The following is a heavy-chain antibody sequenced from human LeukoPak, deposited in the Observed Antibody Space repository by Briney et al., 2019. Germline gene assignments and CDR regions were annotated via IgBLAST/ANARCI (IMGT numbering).Heavy chain of an antibody. CDR3: ARDLTYYDILTGTPKGAFDI. CDR2: INPNSGGT. Sequence: ASVKVSCKASGYTFTGYYMHWVRQAPGQGLEWMGWINPNSGGTNYAQKFQGRVTMTRDTSISTAYMEPSRLRSDDTAVYYCARDLTYYDILTGTPKGAFDIWGQGTMVTVSS. V-gene: IGHV1-2*02. J-gene: IGHJ3*02. CDR1: GYTFTGYY. D-gene: IGHD3-9*01.